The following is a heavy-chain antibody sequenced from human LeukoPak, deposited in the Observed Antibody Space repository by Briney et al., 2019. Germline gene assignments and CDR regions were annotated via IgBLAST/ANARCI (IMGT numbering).Heavy chain of an antibody. CDR3: ARVTMITFGGAYPGTFDI. D-gene: IGHD3-16*01. V-gene: IGHV4-59*11. CDR2: ISYIGST. Sequence: PSQTLSLTCAVATDSFSSHYWGWIRQPQGEGLGWIGYISYIGSTNSNPSLKSRVTISIDTSKNQFSLKLRSVTAADTAVYYCARVTMITFGGAYPGTFDIWGQGTMVTVSS. J-gene: IGHJ3*02. CDR1: TDSFSSHY.